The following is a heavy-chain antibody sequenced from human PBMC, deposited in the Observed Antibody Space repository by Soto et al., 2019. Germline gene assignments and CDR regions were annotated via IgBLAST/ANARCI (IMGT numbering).Heavy chain of an antibody. CDR1: GGTFSSYA. J-gene: IGHJ4*02. V-gene: IGHV1-69*13. Sequence: SVKVSCKASGGTFSSYAISWVRQAPGQGLEWMGGIIPIFGTANYAQKFQGRVTITADESTSTAYMELSSLRSEDTAVYYCARNRKNTGDADYWGPGTLVTVSS. D-gene: IGHD7-27*01. CDR2: IIPIFGTA. CDR3: ARNRKNTGDADY.